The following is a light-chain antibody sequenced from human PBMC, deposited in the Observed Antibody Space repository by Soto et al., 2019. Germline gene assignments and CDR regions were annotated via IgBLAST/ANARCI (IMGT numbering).Light chain of an antibody. J-gene: IGLJ2*01. CDR3: SSYAGSKTLL. CDR1: SSDVGGYKY. CDR2: EVS. V-gene: IGLV2-8*01. Sequence: QSALTQPPSASGSPGQSVTISCTGTSSDVGGYKYVSWYQQHPGRAPKLIIYEVSKRPSGVPDRFSGVKSGTTASLTVSGLQADDEAEYYCSSYAGSKTLLFGGGTKVTVL.